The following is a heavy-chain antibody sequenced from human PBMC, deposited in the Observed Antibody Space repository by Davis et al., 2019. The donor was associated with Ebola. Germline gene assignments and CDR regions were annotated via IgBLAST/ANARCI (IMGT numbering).Heavy chain of an antibody. D-gene: IGHD2-15*01. V-gene: IGHV3-23*01. CDR2: ISSSGTTT. Sequence: GESLKISCAASGFTFSSYAMTWVRQAPGKGLEWVSGISSSGTTTYYVDSVKGRFTISRDNSKNLLYLQMNSLRAEDTAVYYCAIPDCSGANCYSVYIKNWGQGTLVTVSS. CDR1: GFTFSSYA. CDR3: AIPDCSGANCYSVYIKN. J-gene: IGHJ4*02.